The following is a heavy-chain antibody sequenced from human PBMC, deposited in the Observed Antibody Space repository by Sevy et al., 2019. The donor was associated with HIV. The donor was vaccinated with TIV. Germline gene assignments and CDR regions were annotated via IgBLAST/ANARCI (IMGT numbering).Heavy chain of an antibody. D-gene: IGHD2-2*01. V-gene: IGHV1-69*13. J-gene: IGHJ5*02. Sequence: ASVKVSCKTSGGIFSNYVMHWVRQAPGQGLEWMGGFIPIFGKTKYAQKFQGRVTLTADESTGTAYMELSSLTSEDTAVYFCASGNHGAPAAIHDWFDPWGQGTLVTVSS. CDR1: GGIFSNYV. CDR3: ASGNHGAPAAIHDWFDP. CDR2: FIPIFGKT.